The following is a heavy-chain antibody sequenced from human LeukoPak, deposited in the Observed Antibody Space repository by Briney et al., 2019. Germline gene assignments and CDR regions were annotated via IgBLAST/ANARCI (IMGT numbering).Heavy chain of an antibody. V-gene: IGHV3-48*04. CDR1: GFTFSNYV. CDR2: ISSSGSTI. D-gene: IGHD1-26*01. Sequence: GGSLRLSCAASGFTFSNYVMIWVRQAPGKGLEWVSYISSSGSTIYYADSVKGRFTISRDNAKNSLYLQMNSLRAEDTAVYYCARASGSYGRYFDLWGRGTLVTVSS. CDR3: ARASGSYGRYFDL. J-gene: IGHJ2*01.